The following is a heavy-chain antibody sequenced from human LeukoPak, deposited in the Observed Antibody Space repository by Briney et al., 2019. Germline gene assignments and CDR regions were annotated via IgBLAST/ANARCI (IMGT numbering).Heavy chain of an antibody. CDR2: ISWNSGTM. V-gene: IGHV3-9*01. J-gene: IGHJ3*02. CDR1: GFTFDDYA. Sequence: GRSLRLSCAASGFTFDDYAMHWVRQAPGKGLEWVSGISWNSGTMGYADSVKGRFTISGDNAKDSLYLQMNSLRPEDTALYYCAKDPIMSIGYAFDIWGQGTMVTVSS. D-gene: IGHD6-6*01. CDR3: AKDPIMSIGYAFDI.